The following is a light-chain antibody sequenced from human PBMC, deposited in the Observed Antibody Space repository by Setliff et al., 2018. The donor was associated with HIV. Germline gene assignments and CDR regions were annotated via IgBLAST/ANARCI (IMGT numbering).Light chain of an antibody. CDR2: DVT. CDR1: SSDVGGYMS. J-gene: IGLJ2*01. V-gene: IGLV2-23*02. CDR3: CSYAGSDAWI. Sequence: QSALTQPASVSGSPGQSITISCTGSSSDVGGYMSVSWYQQHPGEVPKLMIYDVTKRPSGVSNRLSGSKSGSTASLTISGLQTEDEADYYCCSYAGSDAWIFGGGTKVTVL.